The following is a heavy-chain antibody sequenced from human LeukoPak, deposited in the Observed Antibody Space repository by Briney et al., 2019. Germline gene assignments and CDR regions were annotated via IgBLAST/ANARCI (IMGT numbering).Heavy chain of an antibody. D-gene: IGHD2-2*01. J-gene: IGHJ4*02. CDR2: INPSGGST. CDR1: GYTFTSYY. V-gene: IGHV1-46*01. Sequence: ASVKVSCKASGYTFTSYYMHWVRQAPGQGLEWMGIINPSGGSTSYAQKFQGRVTMTRDTSTSTVYMELSSLRSEDTAVYYCARAFYRVVVPAAIGYWGQGTLVTVSS. CDR3: ARAFYRVVVPAAIGY.